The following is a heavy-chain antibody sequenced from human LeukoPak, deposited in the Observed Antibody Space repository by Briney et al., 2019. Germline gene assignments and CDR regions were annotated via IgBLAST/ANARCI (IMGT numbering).Heavy chain of an antibody. CDR3: AANSADYNTLGSSYKV. V-gene: IGHV4-61*09. CDR1: GGSISTGSYY. J-gene: IGHJ4*02. D-gene: IGHD3-10*01. Sequence: SETLSLTCTVSGGSISTGSYYWSWIRQPAGKGLEWIGHIYTSGSTNYNPSLKSRVTISIDTSKNQFSLNLNSVTAADTAVFYCAANSADYNTLGSSYKVWGQGTLVTVSS. CDR2: IYTSGST.